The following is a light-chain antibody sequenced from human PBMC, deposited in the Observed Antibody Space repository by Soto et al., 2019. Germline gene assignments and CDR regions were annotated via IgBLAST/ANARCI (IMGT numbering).Light chain of an antibody. V-gene: IGKV3-15*01. J-gene: IGKJ4*01. CDR2: GAS. CDR3: QRYNNWPLT. Sequence: EIVMTQSPATLSVSPGERATLSCRASQSVSSNLAWYQQKPGQAPRLLIYGASTRATGIPARFSGSGSGTDFTLTISRLEPEDFAVYYCQRYNNWPLTFGGGTKVDIK. CDR1: QSVSSN.